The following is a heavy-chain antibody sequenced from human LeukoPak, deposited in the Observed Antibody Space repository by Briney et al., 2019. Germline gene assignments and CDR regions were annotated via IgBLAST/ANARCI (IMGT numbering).Heavy chain of an antibody. CDR1: GFTFSNAW. CDR2: IKRKTDGGTA. V-gene: IGHV3-15*01. CDR3: TTDGFPPTYFDY. D-gene: IGHD4-11*01. Sequence: GGSLRLSCAASGFTFSNAWMSWVRQAPGKGLEWIGRIKRKTDGGTADYAAPVTGRFTISRDDSKNTLYLQMNSPKTEDTALYYCTTDGFPPTYFDYWGQGTLVTVSS. J-gene: IGHJ4*02.